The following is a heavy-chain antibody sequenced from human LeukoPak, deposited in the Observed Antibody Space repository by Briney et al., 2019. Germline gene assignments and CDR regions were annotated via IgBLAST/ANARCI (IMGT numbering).Heavy chain of an antibody. CDR1: GFNFIDYS. CDR2: IGISSGNT. CDR3: ARDHRYAFDN. V-gene: IGHV3-48*01. Sequence: GGSLRLSCAASGFNFIDYSMNWVRQAPGKGLEWVSYIGISSGNTKYADSVKGRFTISRDKARNSLYLQMNSLRVEDTAMYYCARDHRYAFDNWGHGTLVTVSS. J-gene: IGHJ4*01. D-gene: IGHD5-12*01.